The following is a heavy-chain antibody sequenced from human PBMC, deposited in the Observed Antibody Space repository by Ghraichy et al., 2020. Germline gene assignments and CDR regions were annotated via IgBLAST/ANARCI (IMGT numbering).Heavy chain of an antibody. CDR2: IYDSGST. CDR3: ARELRRAEFDN. CDR1: GDSIKNYD. J-gene: IGHJ4*02. Sequence: SETLSLTCTVSGDSIKNYDWSWIRQSPGKGLEWIANIYDSGSTNYKTNYNPSLKSRVIMSLDTSRNQNSLRLTSLTAADTAIYYCARELRRAEFDNWGQGTMVTVSS. V-gene: IGHV4-59*01.